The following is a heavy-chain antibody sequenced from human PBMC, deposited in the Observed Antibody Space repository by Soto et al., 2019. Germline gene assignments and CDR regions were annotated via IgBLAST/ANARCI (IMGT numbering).Heavy chain of an antibody. CDR3: ARDRGYYYDSSGYQAFDI. D-gene: IGHD3-22*01. CDR2: IIPIFGTA. CDR1: GGTFSSYA. J-gene: IGHJ3*02. V-gene: IGHV1-69*13. Sequence: GASVKVSCKASGGTFSSYAISWVRQAPGQGLEWMGGIIPIFGTANYVQKFQGRVTITADESTSTAYMELSSLRSEDTAVYYCARDRGYYYDSSGYQAFDIWGQGTMVTVSS.